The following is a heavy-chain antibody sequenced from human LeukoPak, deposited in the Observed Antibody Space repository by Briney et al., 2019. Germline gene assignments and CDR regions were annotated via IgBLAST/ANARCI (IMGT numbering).Heavy chain of an antibody. CDR1: GFTFSSYS. D-gene: IGHD2-15*01. J-gene: IGHJ4*02. Sequence: GGSLRLSCAASGFTFSSYSMNWVRQAPGKGLEWVSSISSSSSYIYYADSVKGRFTISRDNAKNSLYLQMNSLRAEDTAVYYCAREGTRYCSGGSCSTLDYWGQGTLVTVSS. CDR3: AREGTRYCSGGSCSTLDY. CDR2: ISSSSSYI. V-gene: IGHV3-21*01.